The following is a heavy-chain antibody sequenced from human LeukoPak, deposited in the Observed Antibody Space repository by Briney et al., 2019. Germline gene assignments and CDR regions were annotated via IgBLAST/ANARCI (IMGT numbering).Heavy chain of an antibody. V-gene: IGHV4-39*07. J-gene: IGHJ4*02. D-gene: IGHD2-2*01. CDR1: GGSISSSSYY. CDR3: ARLRDIVVVPAARGSD. CDR2: IYYSGST. Sequence: SETLSLTCTVSGGSISSSSYYWGWIRQPPGKGLEWIGSIYYSGSTYYNPSLKSRVTISVDTSKNQFSLKLSSVTAADTAVYYCARLRDIVVVPAARGSDWGQGTLVTVSS.